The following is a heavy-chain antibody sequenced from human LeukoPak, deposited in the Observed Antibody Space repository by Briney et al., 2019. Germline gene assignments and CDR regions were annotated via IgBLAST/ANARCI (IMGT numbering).Heavy chain of an antibody. V-gene: IGHV3-30-3*01. CDR3: ARAVAGTLYFYYGMDV. CDR2: ISNDGSIK. CDR1: GFAFNAYT. D-gene: IGHD6-19*01. J-gene: IGHJ6*02. Sequence: GRSLRPSCAASGFAFNAYTIHWVRQAPGKGLEWVALISNDGSIKYFSDSVKGRLTVSRDNSKNTLYLQMNGLSSADTAVYYCARAVAGTLYFYYGMDVWGQGTTVTVSS.